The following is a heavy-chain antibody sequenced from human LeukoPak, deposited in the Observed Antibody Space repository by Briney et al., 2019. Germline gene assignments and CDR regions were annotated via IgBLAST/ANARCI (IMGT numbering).Heavy chain of an antibody. Sequence: RSGGSLRLSCAAFGFSVSGNYMNWVRQAPGKGLEWVSAISGSGGSTYYADSVKGRFTISRDNSKNTLYLQMNSLRAEDTAVYYCAKEAYDSSGYFDYWGQGTLVTVSS. J-gene: IGHJ4*02. CDR2: ISGSGGST. D-gene: IGHD3-22*01. CDR3: AKEAYDSSGYFDY. CDR1: GFSVSGNY. V-gene: IGHV3-23*01.